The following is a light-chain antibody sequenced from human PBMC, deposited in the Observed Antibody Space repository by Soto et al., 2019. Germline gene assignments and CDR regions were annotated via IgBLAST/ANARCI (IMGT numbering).Light chain of an antibody. CDR3: SSYTSSSTLV. J-gene: IGLJ1*01. V-gene: IGLV2-14*01. CDR2: DVN. Sequence: QSVLTQPASVSGSPGQSITISCTGTSSDVGGYDYVSWYQQHPGKAPQLMIYDVNNRPSGVSNRFSGSKSGNTASPTISGLQAEDEADYYCSSYTSSSTLVFGTGTKLTVL. CDR1: SSDVGGYDY.